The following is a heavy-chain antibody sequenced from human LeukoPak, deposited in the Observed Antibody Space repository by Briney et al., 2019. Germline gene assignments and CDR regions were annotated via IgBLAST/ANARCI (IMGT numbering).Heavy chain of an antibody. CDR3: ARDVNGAFTRSWFDP. V-gene: IGHV6-1*01. Sequence: SQTLSLTCAISGDSVSNSSAAWNWLRQSPSRGLEWLGRTYYRSKWYHDYAVSVKSRISFNPDTSKNQFFLQLNSVTPEDTAVYYCARDVNGAFTRSWFDPWGQGTRVTVS. CDR2: TYYRSKWYH. J-gene: IGHJ5*02. CDR1: GDSVSNSSAA. D-gene: IGHD4-17*01.